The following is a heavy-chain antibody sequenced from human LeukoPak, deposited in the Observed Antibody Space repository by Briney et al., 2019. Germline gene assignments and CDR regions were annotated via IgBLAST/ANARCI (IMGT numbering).Heavy chain of an antibody. Sequence: GASVKVSCKASGYTFINYTMHWVRQAPGQRLEWMGWINAGNRNTKYSQKFQGRVTITRDTSATIAYMELSSLRSEDTAVYYCARSARSAPADYWGQGPLVTVSS. V-gene: IGHV1-3*01. CDR2: INAGNRNT. CDR3: ARSARSAPADY. CDR1: GYTFINYT. J-gene: IGHJ4*02.